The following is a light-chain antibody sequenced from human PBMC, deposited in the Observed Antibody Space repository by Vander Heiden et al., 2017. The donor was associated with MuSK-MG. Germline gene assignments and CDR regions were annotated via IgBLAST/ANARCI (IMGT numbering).Light chain of an antibody. V-gene: IGLV1-40*01. CDR2: VNT. Sequence: QSVLTQPPSVSGAPGQRVTISCTGSSSNIGAGYDLNWYQQLPGTAPKLLIYVNTKRPSGVPDRFSGSKSGTSASLAITWLQAEDEADYYCQSYDSSLSGSVFGGGTKLTVL. CDR1: SSNIGAGYD. CDR3: QSYDSSLSGSV. J-gene: IGLJ2*01.